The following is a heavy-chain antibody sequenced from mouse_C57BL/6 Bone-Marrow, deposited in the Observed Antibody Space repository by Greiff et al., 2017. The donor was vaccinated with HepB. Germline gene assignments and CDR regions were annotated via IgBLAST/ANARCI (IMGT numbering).Heavy chain of an antibody. Sequence: EVKLQESGPVLVKPGASVKMSCKASGYTFTDYYMNWVKQSHGKSLEWIGVINPYNGGTSYNQKFKGKATLTVDKSSSTAYMELNSLTSEDSAVYYCARWGHWYFDVWGTGTTSPSPQ. J-gene: IGHJ1*03. V-gene: IGHV1-19*01. CDR3: ARWGHWYFDV. CDR2: INPYNGGT. CDR1: GYTFTDYY.